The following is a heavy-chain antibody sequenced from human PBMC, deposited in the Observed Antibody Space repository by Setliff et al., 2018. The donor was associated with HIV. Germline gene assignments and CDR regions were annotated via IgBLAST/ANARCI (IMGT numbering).Heavy chain of an antibody. J-gene: IGHJ4*02. D-gene: IGHD5-12*01. V-gene: IGHV3-30*02. CDR1: GFTFSTFA. CDR2: IRYDGSNE. CDR3: AKDYFSGYDFRYFFDY. Sequence: GGSLRLSCVASGFTFSTFAMHWVRQAPGKGLEWVAFIRYDGSNEHYADSVKGRFTISRDNSKNTLALQMTSLRVEDTAAYYCAKDYFSGYDFRYFFDYWGQGALVTVSS.